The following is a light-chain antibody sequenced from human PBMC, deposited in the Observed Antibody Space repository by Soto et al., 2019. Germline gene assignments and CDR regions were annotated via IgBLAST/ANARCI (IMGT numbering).Light chain of an antibody. CDR3: QHYNAWPWT. CDR1: QSVSSY. V-gene: IGKV3-15*01. Sequence: EIVLTQSPATLSLSPGERATLSCRASQSVSSYLAWYQQKPGQAPRLLISGASTRAAGIPARFSGSGSGTDFTLTITSLQSEDFAVYYCQHYNAWPWTFGQGTKVDIK. CDR2: GAS. J-gene: IGKJ1*01.